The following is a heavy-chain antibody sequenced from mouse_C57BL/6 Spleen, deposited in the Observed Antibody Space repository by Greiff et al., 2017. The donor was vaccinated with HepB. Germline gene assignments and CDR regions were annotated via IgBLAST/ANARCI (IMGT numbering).Heavy chain of an antibody. CDR2: IDPENGDT. Sequence: EVQLQESGAELVRPGASVKLSCTASGFNIKDDYMHWVKQRPEQGLEWIGWIDPENGDTEYASKFQGKATITADTSSNTAYLQLSSLTSEDTAVYYCTTYATRGYYAMDYWGQGTSVTVSS. CDR1: GFNIKDDY. J-gene: IGHJ4*01. V-gene: IGHV14-4*01. CDR3: TTYATRGYYAMDY.